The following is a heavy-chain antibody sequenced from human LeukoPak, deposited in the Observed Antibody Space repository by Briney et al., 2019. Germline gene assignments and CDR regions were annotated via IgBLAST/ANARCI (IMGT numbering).Heavy chain of an antibody. CDR2: IWYDGSNK. CDR3: TTDPEKWAAGTGRFDY. CDR1: GFTFSSYG. V-gene: IGHV3-33*01. J-gene: IGHJ4*02. Sequence: GGSLRLSCAASGFTFSSYGMHWVRQAPGKGLEWVAVIWYDGSNKYYADSVKGRFTISRDNSKNTLYLQMNSLKTEDTAVYYCTTDPEKWAAGTGRFDYWGQGTLVTVSS. D-gene: IGHD6-13*01.